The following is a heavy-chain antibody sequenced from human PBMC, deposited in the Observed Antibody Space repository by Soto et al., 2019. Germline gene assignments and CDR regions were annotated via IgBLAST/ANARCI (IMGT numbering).Heavy chain of an antibody. CDR1: GGSISSYY. V-gene: IGHV4-59*01. CDR3: ARDLGSSYGYSH. Sequence: SETLSLTCTVSGGSISSYYWSWIRQPPGKGLEWIGYIYYSGSTNYNPSLKSRVTISVDTSKNQFSLKLSSVTAADTAVYYCARDLGSSYGYSHWGQGTLVTVS. CDR2: IYYSGST. J-gene: IGHJ4*02. D-gene: IGHD5-18*01.